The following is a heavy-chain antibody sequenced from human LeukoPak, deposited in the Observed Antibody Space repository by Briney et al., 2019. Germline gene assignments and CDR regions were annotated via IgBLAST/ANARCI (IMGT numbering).Heavy chain of an antibody. CDR1: GFTVSSNY. J-gene: IGHJ3*02. V-gene: IGHV3-66*02. D-gene: IGHD2-21*01. CDR3: ARDIARLMAFDI. CDR2: IYSGGST. Sequence: GGSLRLSCAASGFTVSSNYMSWVRQAPGKGLEWVSVIYSGGSTYYADSVKGRFTISRDNSKNTLYLQMNSLRAEDTAVYYCARDIARLMAFDIWGQGTMVPVSS.